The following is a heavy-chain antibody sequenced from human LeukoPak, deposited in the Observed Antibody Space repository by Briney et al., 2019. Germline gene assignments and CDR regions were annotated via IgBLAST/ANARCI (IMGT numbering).Heavy chain of an antibody. J-gene: IGHJ4*02. CDR2: TSDSGSLQ. Sequence: GGSLRLSCAASGFSFKNYAMHWVRQAPGKGLEWVAVTSDSGSLQWYADSVKGRFTISRDNSKNTVHLQMSSLRVDYTATYYCAKGGKMGTIMGGRGFDYWGQGTLVTVSS. V-gene: IGHV3-30*18. CDR3: AKGGKMGTIMGGRGFDY. CDR1: GFSFKNYA. D-gene: IGHD5-24*01.